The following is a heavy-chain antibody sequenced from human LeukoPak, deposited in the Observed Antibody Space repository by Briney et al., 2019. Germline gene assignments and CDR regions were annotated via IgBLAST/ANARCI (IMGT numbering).Heavy chain of an antibody. CDR1: AGSINLYH. CDR3: AGGVRVRLGAAIDHYYYALHF. J-gene: IGHJ6*02. CDR2: IYNSGST. V-gene: IGHV4-59*03. Sequence: SETLSLTCTVSAGSINLYHWSWIRQSPGKGLDWIGYIYNSGSTNYNPSLSSRVTISIDTSKNQFSLKMNSVTAADTAIYFCAGGVRVRLGAAIDHYYYALHFWGRGTTVTVSS. D-gene: IGHD1-26*01.